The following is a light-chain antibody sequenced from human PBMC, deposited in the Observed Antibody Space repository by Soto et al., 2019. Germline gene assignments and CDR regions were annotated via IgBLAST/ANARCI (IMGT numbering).Light chain of an antibody. CDR2: QIS. V-gene: IGKV2-24*01. Sequence: IVRTQTPLSSAVTLGQPASFSCGSSESLVHSDGKTYLGWLHLRPGQPPRLLIYQISRRPPGVPDRFSGSGAGTNFTLKISRVEPEDVGIFYCMQASQLRTFGQGTKVDIK. J-gene: IGKJ1*01. CDR3: MQASQLRT. CDR1: ESLVHSDGKTY.